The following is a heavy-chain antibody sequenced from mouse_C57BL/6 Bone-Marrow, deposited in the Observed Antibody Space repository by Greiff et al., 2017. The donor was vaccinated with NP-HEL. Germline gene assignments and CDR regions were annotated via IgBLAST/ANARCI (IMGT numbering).Heavy chain of an antibody. V-gene: IGHV1-74*01. D-gene: IGHD2-3*01. Sequence: VQLQQPGAELVKPGASVKVSCKASGYTFTSYWMHLVKQRPGPGLEWIGRIHPSDSATNYNQKFKGKATLTVDKSSSTAYMQLSSLTSEDSAVYYCAIDDDGYFFDYWGQGTTLTVSS. CDR2: IHPSDSAT. J-gene: IGHJ2*01. CDR3: AIDDDGYFFDY. CDR1: GYTFTSYW.